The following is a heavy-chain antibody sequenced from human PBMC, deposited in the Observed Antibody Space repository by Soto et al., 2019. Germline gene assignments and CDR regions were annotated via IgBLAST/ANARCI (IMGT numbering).Heavy chain of an antibody. J-gene: IGHJ6*02. CDR2: INPNSGDT. Sequence: ASVKVSCKASGYIFTGYHIHWVRQAPGRGLEWMGWINPNSGDTEYAQNFQGRVAMTRDTSFNLVYMEMSGLMSDDTAVYYCARDARGTRGFDEMDIWGQGTTVTVSS. V-gene: IGHV1-2*02. CDR1: GYIFTGYH. D-gene: IGHD3-9*01. CDR3: ARDARGTRGFDEMDI.